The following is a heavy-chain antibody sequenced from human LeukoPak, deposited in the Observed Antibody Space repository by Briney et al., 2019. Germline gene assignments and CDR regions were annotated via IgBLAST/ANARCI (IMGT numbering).Heavy chain of an antibody. Sequence: SSETLSLTCTVSGGSISNYYWSWIRQPPGKGLEWIGTIYYSGSTYYNPSLKSRVTISVDTSKNQFSLKLSSVTAADTAVYYCARQPSGWADYWGQGTLVTVSS. D-gene: IGHD6-19*01. CDR2: IYYSGST. J-gene: IGHJ4*02. V-gene: IGHV4-39*01. CDR1: GGSISNYY. CDR3: ARQPSGWADY.